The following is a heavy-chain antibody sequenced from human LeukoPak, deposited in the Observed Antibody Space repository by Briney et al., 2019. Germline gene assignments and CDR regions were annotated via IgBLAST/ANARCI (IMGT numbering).Heavy chain of an antibody. Sequence: ASVKVSCKASVYTFISYVVHWVRQAPGQRLEWMGWINAGNSNTKSSQKFQDRVTITRDTSASAVYRELSSLRSEDTAVYYCARSRHNYGDFHLDYWGQGTLVTVSS. J-gene: IGHJ4*02. CDR3: ARSRHNYGDFHLDY. D-gene: IGHD4-17*01. CDR1: VYTFISYV. CDR2: INAGNSNT. V-gene: IGHV1-3*01.